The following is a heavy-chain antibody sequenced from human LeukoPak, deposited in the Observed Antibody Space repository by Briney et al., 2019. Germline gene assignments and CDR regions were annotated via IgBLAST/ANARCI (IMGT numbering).Heavy chain of an antibody. CDR2: INDNGGQR. J-gene: IGHJ4*02. CDR1: GFAFNNYA. V-gene: IGHV3-23*01. Sequence: GGSLRLSCAASGFAFNNYALTWVRQAPGKGLEWVSNINDNGGQRHYADSVKGRFTISRDNSKNTLFLQMDSLRAEDTAVYYCAKTQWKVGATDYFDYWGQGILVTVSS. CDR3: AKTQWKVGATDYFDY. D-gene: IGHD1-26*01.